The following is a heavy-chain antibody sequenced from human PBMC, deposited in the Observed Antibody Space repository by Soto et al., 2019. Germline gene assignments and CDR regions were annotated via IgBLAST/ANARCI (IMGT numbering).Heavy chain of an antibody. Sequence: ASVKLSCKASGYTFTSYGISWVRQAPGQGLEWMGWISAYNGNTNYAQKLQGRVTMTTDTSTSTAYMELRSLRSDDTAVYYCASNIVVVVAATTYYYYGMDVWGQGTTVTVSS. J-gene: IGHJ6*02. V-gene: IGHV1-18*01. CDR2: ISAYNGNT. D-gene: IGHD2-15*01. CDR1: GYTFTSYG. CDR3: ASNIVVVVAATTYYYYGMDV.